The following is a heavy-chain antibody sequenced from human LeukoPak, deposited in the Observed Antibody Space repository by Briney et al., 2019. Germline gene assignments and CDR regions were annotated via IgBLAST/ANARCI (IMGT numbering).Heavy chain of an antibody. V-gene: IGHV4-39*02. Sequence: SETLSLTCTVSGGSISSYTNYWGWIRQPPGKGLEWIATVYYTGGTYYNPSLKSRVTISIDTSRHHFSLKLTSVIAADTAMYYCVSNSSSSPWFDPWGQGTLVTVSS. CDR2: VYYTGGT. D-gene: IGHD6-6*01. CDR3: VSNSSSSPWFDP. CDR1: GGSISSYTNY. J-gene: IGHJ5*02.